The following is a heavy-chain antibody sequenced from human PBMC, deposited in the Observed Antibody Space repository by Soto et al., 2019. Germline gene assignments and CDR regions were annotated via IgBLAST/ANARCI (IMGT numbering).Heavy chain of an antibody. V-gene: IGHV4-31*03. CDR3: ARALDPYDGDFDI. CDR2: IYYSGST. J-gene: IGHJ3*02. CDR1: GGSVSSGCYY. Sequence: TLSLTCTVSGGSVSSGCYYWSWIRQRPGKGLEWIGYIYYSGSTYYNPSLKSRFTISVDTSKNQFCLKLSAVTASDTDVYYCARALDPYDGDFDISGQGTIDTVSS. D-gene: IGHD3-22*01.